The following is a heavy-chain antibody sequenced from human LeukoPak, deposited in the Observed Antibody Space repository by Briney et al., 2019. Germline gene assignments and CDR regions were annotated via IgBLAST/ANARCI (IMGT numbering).Heavy chain of an antibody. CDR1: GGSFSDYP. CDR2: IIPKYSAS. D-gene: IGHD3-3*02. J-gene: IGHJ3*01. V-gene: IGHV1-69*13. Sequence: SVKVSCKASGGSFSDYPINWVRQAPGQGLEWLGGIIPKYSASNYAQAFQGRVTITADESANTVYMEMSGLRPDDTAVYYCVRPDRIFGVPAAFDAWGQGTLVAVSS. CDR3: VRPDRIFGVPAAFDA.